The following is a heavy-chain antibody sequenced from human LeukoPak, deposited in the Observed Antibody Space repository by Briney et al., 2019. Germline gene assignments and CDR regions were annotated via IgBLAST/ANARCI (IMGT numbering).Heavy chain of an antibody. CDR1: GYTVRSNY. J-gene: IGHJ3*02. CDR3: AREADAFDI. V-gene: IGHV3-66*02. CDR2: IYSGGST. Sequence: GGSLRLSCAASGYTVRSNYRSGLREAPGRGLEGVSVIYSGGSTYYADSVKGRFTISRDNSQNTLYLRMNSLRAEHTAVYYCAREADAFDIWGQGTMVTVSS.